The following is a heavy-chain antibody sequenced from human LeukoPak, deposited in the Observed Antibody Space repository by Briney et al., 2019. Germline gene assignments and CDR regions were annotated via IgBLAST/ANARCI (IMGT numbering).Heavy chain of an antibody. Sequence: SETLSLTCTVSGGSISSYYWSWIRQPPGKGLEWIGYIYYSGSTNYNPSLKSRVTISVDTSKNQFSLKLSSVTAADTAVYYCARDSYSYGGSYFDYWGQGTLVTVSS. CDR2: IYYSGST. D-gene: IGHD5-18*01. J-gene: IGHJ4*02. CDR3: ARDSYSYGGSYFDY. CDR1: GGSISSYY. V-gene: IGHV4-59*01.